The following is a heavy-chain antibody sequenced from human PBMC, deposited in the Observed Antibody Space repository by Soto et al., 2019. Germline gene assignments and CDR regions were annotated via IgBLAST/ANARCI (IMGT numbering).Heavy chain of an antibody. V-gene: IGHV3-23*01. D-gene: IGHD3-22*01. J-gene: IGHJ6*02. CDR1: GFTFSSYA. Sequence: EVQLLESGGGLVQPGGSLRLSCAASGFTFSSYAMSWVRQAPGKGLEWVSAISGSGGSTYYADSVKGRFTISRDNSKNTLYLQVNSLRAGDTAVYYCAKGPNEGWLLAYDDYGMDFWGQGTTVTFSS. CDR3: AKGPNEGWLLAYDDYGMDF. CDR2: ISGSGGST.